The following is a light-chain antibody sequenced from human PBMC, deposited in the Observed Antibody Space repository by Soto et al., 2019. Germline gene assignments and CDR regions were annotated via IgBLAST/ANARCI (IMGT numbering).Light chain of an antibody. CDR3: SSYAGSNNLVV. CDR1: SSDVGGYNY. CDR2: EVI. J-gene: IGLJ2*01. V-gene: IGLV2-8*01. Sequence: QSVLTQPPSASGSPGQSVTISCTGASSDVGGYNYVSWYQHHPGKAPKLMIYEVIKRPSGVPDRFSGSKSGNTASLTVSGLQAEDEADYYCSSYAGSNNLVVFGGGTKLTVL.